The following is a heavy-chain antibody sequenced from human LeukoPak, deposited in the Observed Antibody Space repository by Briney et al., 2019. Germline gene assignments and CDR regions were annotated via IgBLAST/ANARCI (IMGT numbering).Heavy chain of an antibody. CDR3: ASGSGYVIDNWFDP. Sequence: EASVKVSCKASGYTFTDYYMHWVRQAPGQGLDWMGWINPNSGGTNYAQKFQGRVTMTKDTSISTAYMELSRLRSDDTAVYYCASGSGYVIDNWFDPWGQGTLVTVSS. J-gene: IGHJ5*02. CDR2: INPNSGGT. CDR1: GYTFTDYY. V-gene: IGHV1-2*02. D-gene: IGHD5-12*01.